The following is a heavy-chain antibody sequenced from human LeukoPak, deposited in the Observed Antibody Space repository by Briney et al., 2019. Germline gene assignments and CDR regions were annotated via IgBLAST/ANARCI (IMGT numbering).Heavy chain of an antibody. J-gene: IGHJ6*03. D-gene: IGHD3-10*01. Sequence: PGGSLRLSCAASGFTFSSYGMHWVRQAPGKGLEWVAFIRYDGSNKYYADSVKGRFTISRDNSKNTLYLQMNSLRAEDTAVCYCARVMFTMVRGVTRYYYYYMDVWGKGTTVTISS. CDR3: ARVMFTMVRGVTRYYYYYMDV. CDR2: IRYDGSNK. CDR1: GFTFSSYG. V-gene: IGHV3-30*02.